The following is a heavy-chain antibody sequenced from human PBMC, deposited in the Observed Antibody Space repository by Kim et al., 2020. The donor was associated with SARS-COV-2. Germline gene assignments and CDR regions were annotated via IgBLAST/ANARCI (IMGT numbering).Heavy chain of an antibody. Sequence: GGSLRHSCAASGFSFSSFYMSWVRQTPGKGLEWVGNINQNGGTHMGSVKGQFTISRDNAENSVFLEVNNLRAEDTAVYYCARQFEKSGYYYFDFWGQGDLVTVSS. D-gene: IGHD3-22*01. V-gene: IGHV3-7*01. CDR1: GFSFSSFY. CDR3: ARQFEKSGYYYFDF. CDR2: INQNGGT. J-gene: IGHJ4*02.